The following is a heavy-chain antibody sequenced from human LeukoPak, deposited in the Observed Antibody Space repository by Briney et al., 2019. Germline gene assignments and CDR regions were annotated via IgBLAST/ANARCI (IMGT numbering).Heavy chain of an antibody. J-gene: IGHJ4*02. CDR2: ISWNSGSI. V-gene: IGHV3-9*01. CDR3: ASMRGGYEGYFDY. CDR1: GFTFDDYA. D-gene: IGHD3-16*01. Sequence: GGSLRLSCAASGFTFDDYAMHWVRQAPGKGLEWVSGISWNSGSIGYADSVKGRFTISRDNAKNSLYLQMNSLRAEDTAVYYCASMRGGYEGYFDYWGQGTLVTVSS.